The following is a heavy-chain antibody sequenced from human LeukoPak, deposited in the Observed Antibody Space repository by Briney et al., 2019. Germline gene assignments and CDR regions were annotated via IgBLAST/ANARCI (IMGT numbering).Heavy chain of an antibody. CDR2: ISAYNGNT. D-gene: IGHD6-19*01. CDR1: GYTFTNYG. J-gene: IGHJ4*02. V-gene: IGHV1-18*01. CDR3: ARFTVPDTSGWYPFFDY. Sequence: GASVKVSCKASGYTFTNYGISWVRQAPGQGLEWMGWISAYNGNTNYAQKLQGRVTMTTDTSTSTAYMELRSLRSDDTAVYYCARFTVPDTSGWYPFFDYWGQGTLVTVSS.